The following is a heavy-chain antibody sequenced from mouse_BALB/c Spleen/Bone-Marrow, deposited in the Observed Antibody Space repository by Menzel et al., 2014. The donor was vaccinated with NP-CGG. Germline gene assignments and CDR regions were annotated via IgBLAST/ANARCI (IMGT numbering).Heavy chain of an antibody. CDR2: INNNGGDT. Sequence: EVMLVESGGGLVQPGGSLKLSCAASGFTFSSYGMSWVRQTPDKRLEMIATINNNGGDTYYPDSVKGRFTISRDNARNPLYLQMNSLKSEDTAMYYCARGYDYSSWFAYWGQGTLVTVSP. D-gene: IGHD2-4*01. J-gene: IGHJ3*01. CDR3: ARGYDYSSWFAY. CDR1: GFTFSSYG. V-gene: IGHV5-6-3*01.